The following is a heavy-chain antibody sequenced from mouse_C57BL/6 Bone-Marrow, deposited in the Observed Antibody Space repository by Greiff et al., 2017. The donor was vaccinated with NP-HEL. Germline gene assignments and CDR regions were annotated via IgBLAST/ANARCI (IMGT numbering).Heavy chain of an antibody. CDR3: ARRRSQTAMDY. Sequence: QVQLQQSGAELVKPGASVKMSCKASGYTFTSYWITWVKQRPGQGLEWIGDIYPGSGSTNYNEKFKSKATLTVDTSSSTAYMQLSSLTSEDSAVYYCARRRSQTAMDYWGQGTSVTVSS. J-gene: IGHJ4*01. CDR1: GYTFTSYW. V-gene: IGHV1-55*01. CDR2: IYPGSGST.